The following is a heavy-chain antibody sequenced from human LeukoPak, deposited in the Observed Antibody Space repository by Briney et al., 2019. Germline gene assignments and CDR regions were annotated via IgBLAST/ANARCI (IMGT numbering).Heavy chain of an antibody. CDR2: INPSGGST. J-gene: IGHJ3*02. V-gene: IGHV1-46*03. CDR1: GYTFTSYY. D-gene: IGHD3-3*01. CDR3: ARGSTYYDFSSDAFDI. Sequence: ASVKVSCKASGYTFTSYYMHWVRQAPGQGLEWMGIINPSGGSTSYAQKFQGRVTMTRDTSTSTVHMELSSLRSEDTAVYYCARGSTYYDFSSDAFDIWGQGTMVTVSS.